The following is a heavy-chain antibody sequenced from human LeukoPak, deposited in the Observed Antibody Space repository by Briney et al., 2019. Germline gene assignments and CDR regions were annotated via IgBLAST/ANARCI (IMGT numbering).Heavy chain of an antibody. V-gene: IGHV4-59*01. J-gene: IGHJ6*02. CDR2: IYYSGST. D-gene: IGHD1-26*01. CDR3: ARALPTRRSIVLGVDV. Sequence: SETLSLTCTVSGGSISSYYWSWIRQPPGKGLEWIGYIYYSGSTNYNPSLKSRVTISVDTSKNQFSLKLSSVTAADTAVYYCARALPTRRSIVLGVDVWGQGTTVTVSS. CDR1: GGSISSYY.